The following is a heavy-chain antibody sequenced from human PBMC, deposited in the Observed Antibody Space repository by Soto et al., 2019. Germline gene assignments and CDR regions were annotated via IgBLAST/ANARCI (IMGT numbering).Heavy chain of an antibody. V-gene: IGHV3-73*01. CDR2: IRSKANNYAT. Sequence: PGESLKISCAASGFTFSGSVMHWVRQASGKGLEWVGRIRSKANNYATAYAASVKGRFIISRDDSQNTAFLQMSSLKTEETAVYYCSAPEYCSGTSCLGYWGQGTLVTVSS. J-gene: IGHJ4*02. CDR1: GFTFSGSV. CDR3: SAPEYCSGTSCLGY. D-gene: IGHD2-2*01.